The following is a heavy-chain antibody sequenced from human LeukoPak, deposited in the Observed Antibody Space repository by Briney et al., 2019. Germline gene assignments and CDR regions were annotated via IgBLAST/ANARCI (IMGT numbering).Heavy chain of an antibody. J-gene: IGHJ4*02. CDR3: AVFRVAGATNFDY. D-gene: IGHD6-19*01. V-gene: IGHV4-59*12. CDR1: DGSINSYY. Sequence: SETLSLTCTVSDGSINSYYWNWIRRPPGKGLEWIGYIYYNGNTNYSPSLKSRVTMSVDTSKNQFSLKLSSVTAADTAVYYCAVFRVAGATNFDYWGQGTLVTVSS. CDR2: IYYNGNT.